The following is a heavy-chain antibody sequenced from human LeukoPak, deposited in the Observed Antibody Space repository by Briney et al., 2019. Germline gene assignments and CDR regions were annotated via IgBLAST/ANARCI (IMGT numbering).Heavy chain of an antibody. CDR1: GFSFYSYA. Sequence: GGSLRLSCAASGFSFYSYAMSWVRQAPGKGLEWVSAISGSGGSTYYADSVKGRFTISRDNSKNTLYLQMNSLRAEDTAVYYCAKSHYDFWSGYYPDYWGQGTLVTVSS. J-gene: IGHJ4*02. V-gene: IGHV3-23*01. CDR2: ISGSGGST. CDR3: AKSHYDFWSGYYPDY. D-gene: IGHD3-3*01.